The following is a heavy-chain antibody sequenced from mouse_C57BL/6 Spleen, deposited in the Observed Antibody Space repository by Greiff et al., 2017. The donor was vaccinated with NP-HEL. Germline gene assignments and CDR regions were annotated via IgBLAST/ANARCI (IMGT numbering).Heavy chain of an antibody. J-gene: IGHJ3*01. CDR3: ARITGTWFAY. D-gene: IGHD4-1*01. CDR1: GYTFTSYW. Sequence: VQLQQPGAELVKPGASVKMSCKASGYTFTSYWITWVTQRPGQGLEWIGEIYPGSGSTNYNEKFKSKATLTVDTSSSTAYMQLSNLTSEDSAVYYCARITGTWFAYWGQGTLVTVSA. V-gene: IGHV1-55*01. CDR2: IYPGSGST.